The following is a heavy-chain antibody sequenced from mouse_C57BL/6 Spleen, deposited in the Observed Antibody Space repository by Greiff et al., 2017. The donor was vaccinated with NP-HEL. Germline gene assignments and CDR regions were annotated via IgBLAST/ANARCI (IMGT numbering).Heavy chain of an antibody. Sequence: VQLQQSGAELAKPGASVKLSCKVSGYTFTSYWMHWVKQRPGQGLEWIGYINPSSGYTKYNQKFKDKATLTADKSSSTAYTQLSSLTYEDSAVYYCARGDTTVVAPFAYWGQGTLVTVSA. V-gene: IGHV1-7*01. J-gene: IGHJ3*01. CDR1: GYTFTSYW. CDR2: INPSSGYT. CDR3: ARGDTTVVAPFAY. D-gene: IGHD1-1*01.